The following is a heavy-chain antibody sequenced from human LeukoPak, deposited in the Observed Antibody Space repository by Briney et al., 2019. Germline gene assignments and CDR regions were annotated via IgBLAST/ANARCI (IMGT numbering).Heavy chain of an antibody. CDR1: GFTFSSYG. V-gene: IGHV3-33*01. Sequence: GGSPRLSCAASGFTFSSYGMHWVRQAPGKGLEWVAVIWYDGSNKYYADSVKGRFTISRDNSKNTLYLQMNSLRAEDTAVYYCARDRTYDILTGAYYFDYWGQGTLVTVSS. D-gene: IGHD3-9*01. J-gene: IGHJ4*02. CDR3: ARDRTYDILTGAYYFDY. CDR2: IWYDGSNK.